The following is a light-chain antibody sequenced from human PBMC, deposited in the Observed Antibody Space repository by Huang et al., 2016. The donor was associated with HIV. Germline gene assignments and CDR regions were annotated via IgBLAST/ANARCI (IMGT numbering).Light chain of an antibody. V-gene: IGKV3-15*01. CDR2: GAS. J-gene: IGKJ5*01. CDR1: RRVNSN. Sequence: EIVMTQSPATLSASPGERVTLSCRASRRVNSNLAWYQQKPGQAPRLLISGASTRATGIPARFSGSGSGTDFTLTISSLQSEDFAVYYCQQHNEWPPITFGQGTRLEIK. CDR3: QQHNEWPPIT.